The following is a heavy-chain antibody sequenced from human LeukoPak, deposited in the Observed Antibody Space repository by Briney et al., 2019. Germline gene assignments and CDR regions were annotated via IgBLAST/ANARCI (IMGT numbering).Heavy chain of an antibody. Sequence: ASVKVSCKASGYTFTGYYMHWVRQAPGQGLEWMGWINPNSGGTNYAQKFQGRVTMTRDTSTSTVYMELSSLRSEDTAVYYCARELSYGYIGYFDYWGQGTLVTVSS. CDR3: ARELSYGYIGYFDY. CDR1: GYTFTGYY. D-gene: IGHD5-18*01. CDR2: INPNSGGT. V-gene: IGHV1-2*02. J-gene: IGHJ4*02.